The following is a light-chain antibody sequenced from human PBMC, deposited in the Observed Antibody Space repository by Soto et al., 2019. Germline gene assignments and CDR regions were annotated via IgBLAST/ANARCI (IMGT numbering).Light chain of an antibody. Sequence: QAVVTQPPSASGTPGQRVSISCSGARSNIGINAVDWYQQLPGTAPKVLIYANNQRPSGVPDRFSGSKSGTSASLAINGLQSEDEAHYYCAAWDDSLNGLVFGGGTKLTVL. CDR1: RSNIGINA. CDR3: AAWDDSLNGLV. V-gene: IGLV1-44*01. CDR2: ANN. J-gene: IGLJ2*01.